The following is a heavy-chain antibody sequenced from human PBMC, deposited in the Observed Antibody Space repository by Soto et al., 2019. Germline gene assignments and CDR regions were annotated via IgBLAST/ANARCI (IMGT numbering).Heavy chain of an antibody. J-gene: IGHJ4*02. Sequence: EVQLVESGGGLVQPGGSLRLSCAASGFTFSSYWMHWVRQAPGKGLVWVSRINEDGSTINYADSVKGRFTISRDNAKNRLDREMKGWGAGDTGLYYCTRDRGGRGGYWGQGTLVTVSS. D-gene: IGHD3-16*01. CDR2: INEDGSTI. CDR1: GFTFSSYW. CDR3: TRDRGGRGGY. V-gene: IGHV3-74*01.